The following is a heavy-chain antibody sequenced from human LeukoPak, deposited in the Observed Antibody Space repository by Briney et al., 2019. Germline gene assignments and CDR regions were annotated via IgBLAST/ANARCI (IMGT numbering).Heavy chain of an antibody. CDR2: IIPIFGTA. CDR1: GGTFSSYA. D-gene: IGHD3-22*01. V-gene: IGHV1-69*13. Sequence: SVKVSCTASGGTFSSYAISWVRQAPGQGLEWMGGIIPIFGTANYAQKFQGRVTITADGSTSTAYMELSSLRSEDTAVYYCARTQYYYDSSGYSALDYWGQGTLVTVSS. J-gene: IGHJ4*02. CDR3: ARTQYYYDSSGYSALDY.